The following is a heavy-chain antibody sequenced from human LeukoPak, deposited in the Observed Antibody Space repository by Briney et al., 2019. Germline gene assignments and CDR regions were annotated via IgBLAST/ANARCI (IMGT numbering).Heavy chain of an antibody. CDR2: IYYSGST. CDR3: ASRGCSGGSCQIDY. Sequence: TSETLSLTCTVSGGSISSYYWSWIRQPPGKGLEWIGYIYYSGSTNYNPSLKSRVTISVDTSKNQFSLKLSSVTAADTAVYYCASRGCSGGSCQIDYWGQGTLVTVSS. V-gene: IGHV4-59*01. D-gene: IGHD2-15*01. CDR1: GGSISSYY. J-gene: IGHJ4*02.